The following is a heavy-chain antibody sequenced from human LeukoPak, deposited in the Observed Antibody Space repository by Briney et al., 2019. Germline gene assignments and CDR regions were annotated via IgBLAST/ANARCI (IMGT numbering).Heavy chain of an antibody. CDR1: GFTFSNYG. D-gene: IGHD2-2*01. V-gene: IGHV3-30*18. CDR3: AKSGYQLLAGNWFDP. Sequence: GGSLRPSCPAPGFTFSNYGMHWVRQAPGKGLEWVAVISYDGSNKYYADSMKGRFAISRDNSKNTLYLQMNSLRAEDTAVYYCAKSGYQLLAGNWFDPWGQGTLVTVSS. CDR2: ISYDGSNK. J-gene: IGHJ5*02.